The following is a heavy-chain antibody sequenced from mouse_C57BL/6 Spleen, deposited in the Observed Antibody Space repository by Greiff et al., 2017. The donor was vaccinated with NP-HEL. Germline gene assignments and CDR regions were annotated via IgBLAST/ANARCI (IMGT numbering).Heavy chain of an antibody. V-gene: IGHV14-3*01. D-gene: IGHD1-1*01. CDR2: IDPANGNT. CDR1: GFNIKNTY. CDR3: ARAVVAPVFDV. Sequence: EVKVVESVAELVRPGASVKLSCTASGFNIKNTYMHWVKQRPEQGLEWIGRIDPANGNTKYAPKFQGKAPITEDTSSNTAYLQLSSLTSEDTAIYYCARAVVAPVFDVWGTGTTVTVSS. J-gene: IGHJ1*03.